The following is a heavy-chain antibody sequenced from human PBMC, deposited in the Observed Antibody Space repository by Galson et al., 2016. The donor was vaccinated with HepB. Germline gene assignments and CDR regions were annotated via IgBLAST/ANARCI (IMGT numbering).Heavy chain of an antibody. J-gene: IGHJ4*02. CDR2: INPSGGST. Sequence: SVKVSCKASGYTFTSYYMHWVRQAPGQGLEWMGIINPSGGSTSYAQKFQGRVTMTRETSTSTVYMELSSLRSEDTPVYYCARAGVAVAGILYWGQGTLVTVSS. D-gene: IGHD6-19*01. CDR1: GYTFTSYY. CDR3: ARAGVAVAGILY. V-gene: IGHV1-46*01.